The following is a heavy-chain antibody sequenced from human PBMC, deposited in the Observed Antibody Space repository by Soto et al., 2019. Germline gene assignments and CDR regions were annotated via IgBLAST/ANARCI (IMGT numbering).Heavy chain of an antibody. Sequence: SETLSLTCAVSGGSISSGGYSWSWIRQPPGKGLEWIGYIYHSGSTYYNPSLKSRVTISVDRSKNQFSLKLSSVTAADTAVYYCASHDSSGYYSKYFQHWGQVNLVTVSS. CDR2: IYHSGST. V-gene: IGHV4-30-2*01. J-gene: IGHJ1*01. CDR3: ASHDSSGYYSKYFQH. D-gene: IGHD3-22*01. CDR1: GGSISSGGYS.